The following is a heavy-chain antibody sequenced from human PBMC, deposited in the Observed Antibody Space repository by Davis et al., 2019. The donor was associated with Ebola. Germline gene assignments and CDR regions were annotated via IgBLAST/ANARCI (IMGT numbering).Heavy chain of an antibody. CDR1: GFTFSSYW. CDR3: ARDFTGGGSYYFDY. V-gene: IGHV3-7*01. D-gene: IGHD7-27*01. Sequence: GESLKISCAASGFTFSSYWMSWVRQAPGKGLEWVANIKQDGSEKYYVDSVKGRFTISRDNAKNSLYLQMNSLRAEDTAVYYCARDFTGGGSYYFDYWGQGTLVTVSS. CDR2: IKQDGSEK. J-gene: IGHJ4*02.